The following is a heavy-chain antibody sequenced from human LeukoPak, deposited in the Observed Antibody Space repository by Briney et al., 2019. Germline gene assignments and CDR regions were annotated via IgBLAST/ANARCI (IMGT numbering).Heavy chain of an antibody. CDR2: ITSNGGST. CDR1: GFTFSSYG. Sequence: PGGSLRLSCAASGFTFSSYGMHWVRQAPGKGLEYVSAITSNGGSTYYGDSVKGRFTISRDNSQNTLYLQMSSLRAEDTAVYYCVKDYYDSSGPIWGQGTLVTVSS. J-gene: IGHJ4*02. CDR3: VKDYYDSSGPI. V-gene: IGHV3-64D*06. D-gene: IGHD3-22*01.